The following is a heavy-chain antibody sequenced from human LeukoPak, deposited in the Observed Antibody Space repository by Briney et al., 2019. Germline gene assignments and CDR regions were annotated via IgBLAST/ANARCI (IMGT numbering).Heavy chain of an antibody. V-gene: IGHV4-59*12. CDR1: GGSLSGYS. CDR2: IYYRGST. J-gene: IGHJ4*02. CDR3: VRGNGWYGD. D-gene: IGHD6-19*01. Sequence: PSETLSLTCTVSGGSLSGYSWTWIRQPPRTGLEWIGYIYYRGSTNYNPSLKSRVTLSVDTSKTQFSLRLTSVTAADTAVYYCVRGNGWYGDGGQGTLVTVSA.